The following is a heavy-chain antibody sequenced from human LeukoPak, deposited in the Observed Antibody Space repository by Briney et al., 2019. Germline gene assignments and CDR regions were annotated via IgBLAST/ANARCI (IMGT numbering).Heavy chain of an antibody. Sequence: SETLSLTCAVYGGSFSCYYWSWIRQPPGKGLEWIGYIYYSGSTNYNPSLKSRVTISVDTSKNQFSLKLSSVTAADTAVYYCARVVVLPATRIFDSWGQGTLVTVSS. CDR3: ARVVVLPATRIFDS. V-gene: IGHV4-59*01. CDR1: GGSFSCYY. D-gene: IGHD2-2*01. J-gene: IGHJ5*01. CDR2: IYYSGST.